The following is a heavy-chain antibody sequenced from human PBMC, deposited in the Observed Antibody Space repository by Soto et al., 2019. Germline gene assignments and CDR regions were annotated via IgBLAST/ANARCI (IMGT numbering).Heavy chain of an antibody. CDR2: IYYSGST. CDR3: ARDRAVNLYDSRGYYFDY. J-gene: IGHJ4*02. CDR1: GGSISSVDYY. D-gene: IGHD3-22*01. V-gene: IGHV4-30-4*01. Sequence: QVQLQESGPGLVKPSQTLSLTCTVSGGSISSVDYYWSWIRQPPGKGLEWIGYIYYSGSTYYNPSLKSRVTISGGTSKEQFPLKLSPVTAADTAVYYCARDRAVNLYDSRGYYFDYWGQGTLVTVSS.